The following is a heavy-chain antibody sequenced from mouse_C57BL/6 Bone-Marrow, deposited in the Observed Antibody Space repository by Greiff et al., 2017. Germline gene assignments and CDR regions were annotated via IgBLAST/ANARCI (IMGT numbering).Heavy chain of an antibody. CDR3: ASSYYGSNYFDY. J-gene: IGHJ2*01. Sequence: VQLQQPGAELVRPGSSVKLSCKASGYTFTSYWMHWVKQRPIQGLEWIGNIDPSDSETHYNQKFKDKATLTVDKSSSTAYMQLSSLTSEDSAVYYCASSYYGSNYFDYWGQGTTLSVSS. V-gene: IGHV1-52*01. CDR2: IDPSDSET. CDR1: GYTFTSYW. D-gene: IGHD1-1*01.